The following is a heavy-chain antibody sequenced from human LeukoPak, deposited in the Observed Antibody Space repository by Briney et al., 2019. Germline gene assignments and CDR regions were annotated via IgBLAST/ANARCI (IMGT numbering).Heavy chain of an antibody. CDR2: IVVGSGNT. CDR1: GFTFTSSA. D-gene: IGHD2-2*01. CDR3: AAAPGAQLLLDL. Sequence: ASVKVSCKASGFTFTSSAVQWVRQARGQRLEWIGWIVVGSGNTNYAQKFQERVTITRDMSTSTAYMELSSLRSEDTAVYYCAAAPGAQLLLDLWGRGTLVTVSS. V-gene: IGHV1-58*01. J-gene: IGHJ2*01.